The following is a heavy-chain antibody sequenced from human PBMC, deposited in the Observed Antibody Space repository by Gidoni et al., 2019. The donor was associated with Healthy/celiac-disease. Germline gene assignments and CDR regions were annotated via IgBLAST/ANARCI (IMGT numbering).Heavy chain of an antibody. CDR1: GFTFSNAW. D-gene: IGHD2-8*01. Sequence: EVQLVESGGGLVKPGGSLRLSCAASGFTFSNAWMSWVRQAPGKGLEWVGRIKSKTDGGTTDYAAPVKGRFTISRDDSKNTLYLQMNSLKTEDTAVYYCTTEGYCTNGVCYGNYGMDVWGQGTTVTVSS. V-gene: IGHV3-15*01. CDR3: TTEGYCTNGVCYGNYGMDV. CDR2: IKSKTDGGTT. J-gene: IGHJ6*02.